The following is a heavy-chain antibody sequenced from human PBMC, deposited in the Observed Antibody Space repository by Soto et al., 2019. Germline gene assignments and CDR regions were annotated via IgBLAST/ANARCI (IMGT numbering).Heavy chain of an antibody. Sequence: QVYLVQSGGEMKKPGASVKVSCRASGYIFTTNGISWLGQAPGQGLEWMGWINPHDGNTVYAQKLQGRVSLTTDTSTSTAYMELRSLRSDDTAVYYCARGYCSGGICPIDFWGHGTLITVSS. D-gene: IGHD2-15*01. V-gene: IGHV1-18*01. CDR3: ARGYCSGGICPIDF. CDR2: INPHDGNT. CDR1: GYIFTTNG. J-gene: IGHJ4*01.